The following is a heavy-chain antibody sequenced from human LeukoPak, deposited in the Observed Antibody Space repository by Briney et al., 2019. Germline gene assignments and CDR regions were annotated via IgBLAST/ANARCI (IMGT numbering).Heavy chain of an antibody. J-gene: IGHJ4*02. CDR3: AKGTQRGNSGWGYFFDQ. V-gene: IGHV3-9*01. Sequence: PGGSLRLSCAASGFTFDDYAMHWVRQAPGKGLEWVSGINWNSGSIDYAGSVKGRFTISRDNAMNSLYLQMNTLRPEDTAVYYCAKGTQRGNSGWGYFFDQWGQGTLVTVSS. CDR1: GFTFDDYA. D-gene: IGHD6-19*01. CDR2: INWNSGSI.